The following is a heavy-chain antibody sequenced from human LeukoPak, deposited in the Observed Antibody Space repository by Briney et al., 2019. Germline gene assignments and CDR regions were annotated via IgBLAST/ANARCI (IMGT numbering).Heavy chain of an antibody. V-gene: IGHV3-23*01. J-gene: IGHJ4*02. Sequence: GGSLTLSCAASGYPFSSYDMIWLRQAPGKGLEWVSALSGSGGSTHYAHSVKGRYPISRDNSKNTLYLKIHSMRAEDPAVYYCAIGYDDSFSWGFDYWGQGTLVTVSS. CDR1: GYPFSSYD. CDR3: AIGYDDSFSWGFDY. CDR2: LSGSGGST. D-gene: IGHD3-22*01.